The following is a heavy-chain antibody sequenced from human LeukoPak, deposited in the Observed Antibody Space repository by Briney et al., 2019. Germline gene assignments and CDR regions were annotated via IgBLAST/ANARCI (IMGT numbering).Heavy chain of an antibody. J-gene: IGHJ4*02. Sequence: GGSLRLSCAASGFTFSSYAMSWVRQAPGKGLEWVSSISSSGDRTSYADSVKDRFTISRDNSKNTLYLQMSRLRAEDTAVYYCAKDRPNYHESNGHYYRRDGDYWGQGTLVTVSS. D-gene: IGHD3-22*01. CDR3: AKDRPNYHESNGHYYRRDGDY. V-gene: IGHV3-23*01. CDR1: GFTFSSYA. CDR2: ISSSGDRT.